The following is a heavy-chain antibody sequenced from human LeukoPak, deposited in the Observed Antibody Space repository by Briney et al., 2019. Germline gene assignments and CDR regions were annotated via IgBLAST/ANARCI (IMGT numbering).Heavy chain of an antibody. CDR3: VNQISGWVY. CDR2: IGSNGRST. J-gene: IGHJ4*02. D-gene: IGHD6-19*01. Sequence: GGSLRLSCSASGFTFYRFAMHWVRQAPGKGLEYLSGIGSNGRSTHNADSVKGRFTISRGNSKNTLFLQMTGRRAEDTAVYYCVNQISGWVYWGQGTLVTVSS. V-gene: IGHV3-64D*06. CDR1: GFTFYRFA.